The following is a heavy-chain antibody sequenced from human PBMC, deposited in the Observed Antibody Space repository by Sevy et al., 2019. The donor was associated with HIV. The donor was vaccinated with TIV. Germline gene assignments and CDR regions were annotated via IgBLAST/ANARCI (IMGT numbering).Heavy chain of an antibody. D-gene: IGHD2-15*01. Sequence: GGSLRLSCAASAFMFSSHGMHWVRQAPGKGLEWVALIWYDGRKQNYAESVNGRFTISRDNSGNTLYLQMNSLRAEDTGVYYCARDRYCTGNSCYITLDYWGQGTLVTVSS. CDR1: AFMFSSHG. CDR3: ARDRYCTGNSCYITLDY. V-gene: IGHV3-33*01. CDR2: IWYDGRKQ. J-gene: IGHJ4*02.